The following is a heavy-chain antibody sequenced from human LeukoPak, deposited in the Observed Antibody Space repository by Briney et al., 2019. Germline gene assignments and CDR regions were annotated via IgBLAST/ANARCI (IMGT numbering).Heavy chain of an antibody. V-gene: IGHV4-30-4*01. CDR1: GGSISGGDYY. D-gene: IGHD6-13*01. CDR3: ARRSSCLDY. Sequence: SETLSLTRTVSGGSISGGDYYWSWIREPPGKGLEWIGYIYYSGSTYYNPSLKSRVTISVDTSKIQFSLKPSSVTAADTAVYYCARRSSCLDYWGQGTLVTVSS. CDR2: IYYSGST. J-gene: IGHJ4*02.